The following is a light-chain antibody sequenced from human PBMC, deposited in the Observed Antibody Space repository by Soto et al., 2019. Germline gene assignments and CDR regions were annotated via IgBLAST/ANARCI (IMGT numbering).Light chain of an antibody. CDR1: QSVSSY. V-gene: IGKV3-11*01. J-gene: IGKJ2*01. Sequence: EIVLTQSPATLSLSPGERATLSCRASQSVSSYLAWYQQKPGQAPRLLIYDTSNRATGIPARFSGSGSGTEFTLTVSGLEPEDFAVYYCQQRTNWGYTFGQWTKLEIK. CDR3: QQRTNWGYT. CDR2: DTS.